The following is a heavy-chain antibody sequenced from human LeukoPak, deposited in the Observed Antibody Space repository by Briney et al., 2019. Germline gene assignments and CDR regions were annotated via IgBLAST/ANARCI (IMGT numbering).Heavy chain of an antibody. CDR3: ARTAKQELVYWFDP. CDR2: IYYSGST. D-gene: IGHD6-13*01. Sequence: TSETLSLTCTVSGGSLSSSSYYWGWIRQPPGKGLEWIGSIYYSGSTYYNPSLKSRVTISVDTSKNQFSLRLSSVTAADTAVYYCARTAKQELVYWFDPWGQGTLVTVSS. V-gene: IGHV4-39*01. J-gene: IGHJ5*02. CDR1: GGSLSSSSYY.